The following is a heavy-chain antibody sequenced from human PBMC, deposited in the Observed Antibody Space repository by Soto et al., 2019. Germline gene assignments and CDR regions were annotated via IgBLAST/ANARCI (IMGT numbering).Heavy chain of an antibody. V-gene: IGHV4-34*01. CDR3: AKRGHYGVDGYIDL. D-gene: IGHD3-10*01. CDR1: GGSFSGYY. Sequence: QVQLQQWGAGLLKPSETLSLTCAVYGGSFSGYYWSWIRQPPGKGLEWIGEINHRGSTNYNPSLKSRVTISVDTSKNQFSLKVTSVTAADTAVYYCAKRGHYGVDGYIDLWGRGTLVTVSS. CDR2: INHRGST. J-gene: IGHJ2*01.